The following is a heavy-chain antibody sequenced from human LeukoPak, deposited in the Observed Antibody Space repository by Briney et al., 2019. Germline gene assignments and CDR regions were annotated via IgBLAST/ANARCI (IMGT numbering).Heavy chain of an antibody. CDR2: ISFDGNRK. J-gene: IGHJ4*02. CDR1: GFTFTRHA. V-gene: IGHV3-30*04. Sequence: GGSLRLSCAASGFTFTRHAIHWVRQAAGKGLEWVAIISFDGNRKYYADSVQGRFTISRDNSKNTLYLQMDSLKPEDTAVYYCAREVVQITAGYFDYWGQGTLATVSS. CDR3: AREVVQITAGYFDY. D-gene: IGHD1-20*01.